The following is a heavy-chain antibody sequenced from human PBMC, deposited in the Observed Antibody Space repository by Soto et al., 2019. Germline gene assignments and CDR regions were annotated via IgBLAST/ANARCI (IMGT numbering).Heavy chain of an antibody. D-gene: IGHD3-9*01. CDR2: ISYDGSNK. CDR3: AKEKMATRYWAPQIFDY. CDR1: GFTFSSYG. J-gene: IGHJ4*02. Sequence: GGSLRLSCAASGFTFSSYGMHWVRQAPGKGLEWVAVISYDGSNKYYADSVKGRFTISRDNSKNTLYLQMNSLRAEDTAVYYCAKEKMATRYWAPQIFDYWGQGTLVTVSS. V-gene: IGHV3-30*18.